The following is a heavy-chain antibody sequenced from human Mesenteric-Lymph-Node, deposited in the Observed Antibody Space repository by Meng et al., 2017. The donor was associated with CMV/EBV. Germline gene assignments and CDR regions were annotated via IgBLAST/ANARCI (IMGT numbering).Heavy chain of an antibody. CDR3: ARTVSPRRGFYYGMDV. D-gene: IGHD4-11*01. Sequence: SETLSLTCTVSGYSISSGYYWGWIRQPPGKGLEWIGNIYHSGNTYYNPSLKSRVTISVDTSKNQFSLKLNSVTAADAAVYYCARTVSPRRGFYYGMDVWGQGTTVTVSS. J-gene: IGHJ6*02. V-gene: IGHV4-38-2*02. CDR2: IYHSGNT. CDR1: GYSISSGYY.